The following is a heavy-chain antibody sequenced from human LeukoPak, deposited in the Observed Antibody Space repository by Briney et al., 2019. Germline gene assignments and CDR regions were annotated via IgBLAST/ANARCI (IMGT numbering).Heavy chain of an antibody. CDR1: GFTFSSYT. V-gene: IGHV3-21*01. Sequence: GGSLRLSCAASGFTFSSYTMNCVRQAPGKGLEWVSSISSSSSYIFYADSVKGRFTISRDNAKNSLYLQMNSLRAEDTAVYYCARDYYKNFDYWGQGTLVTVSS. CDR3: ARDYYKNFDY. D-gene: IGHD3-22*01. CDR2: ISSSSSYI. J-gene: IGHJ4*02.